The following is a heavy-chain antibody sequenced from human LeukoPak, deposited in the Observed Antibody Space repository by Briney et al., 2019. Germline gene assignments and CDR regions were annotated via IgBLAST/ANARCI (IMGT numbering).Heavy chain of an antibody. CDR3: ARSMDV. CDR1: GFIFSNYG. CDR2: IRFDGSSK. Sequence: GGSLRLSCAASGFIFSNYGMHWVRQAPGRGLEWVTFIRFDGSSKYYADSVKGRFTISRDNSKNTLYLQMNSLRAEDTAVYYCARSMDVWGKGTAVTVSS. V-gene: IGHV3-30*02. J-gene: IGHJ6*03.